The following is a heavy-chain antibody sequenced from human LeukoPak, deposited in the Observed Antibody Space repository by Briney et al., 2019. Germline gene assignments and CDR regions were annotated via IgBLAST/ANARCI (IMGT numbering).Heavy chain of an antibody. D-gene: IGHD4-11*01. CDR2: ISYDGSNK. CDR1: GFTFSSYG. V-gene: IGHV3-30*18. CDR3: AKTGYEYSNYEHRFDP. Sequence: SGGSLRLSCAASGFTFSSYGMPWVRQAPGKGLEWVAVISYDGSNKYYADSVKGRFTISRDNSKNTLYLQMNSLRAEDTAVYYCAKTGYEYSNYEHRFDPWGQGTLVTVSS. J-gene: IGHJ5*02.